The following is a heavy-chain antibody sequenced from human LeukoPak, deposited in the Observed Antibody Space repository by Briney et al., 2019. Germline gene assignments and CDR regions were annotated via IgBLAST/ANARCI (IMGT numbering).Heavy chain of an antibody. CDR1: GFTFSSYS. CDR2: ISSSSSYI. D-gene: IGHD1-26*01. CDR3: ARSHQGADAFDI. Sequence: GGSLRLSCAASGFTFSSYSMNWVRQAPGKGLEWVSSISSSSSYIYYADSVKGRFTISRDNAKNSLYLQMNSLRVEDTAVYYCARSHQGADAFDIWGQGTMVTVSS. V-gene: IGHV3-21*01. J-gene: IGHJ3*02.